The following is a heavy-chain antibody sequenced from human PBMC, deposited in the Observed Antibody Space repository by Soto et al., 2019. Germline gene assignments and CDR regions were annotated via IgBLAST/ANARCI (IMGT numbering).Heavy chain of an antibody. CDR1: GFTFSSYG. CDR3: ARDSGYCSSTSCYESYYYYMDV. D-gene: IGHD2-2*01. J-gene: IGHJ6*03. V-gene: IGHV3-33*01. CDR2: IWYDGSNK. Sequence: GGSLRLSCAASGFTFSSYGMHWVRQAPGKGLEWVAVIWYDGSNKYYADSVKGRFTISRDNSKNTLYLQMNSLRAEDTAVYYCARDSGYCSSTSCYESYYYYMDVWGKGTTVTVSS.